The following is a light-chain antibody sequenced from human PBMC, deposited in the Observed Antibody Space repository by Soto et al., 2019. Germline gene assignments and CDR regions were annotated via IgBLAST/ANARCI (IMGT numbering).Light chain of an antibody. Sequence: EIVLTQSPGTLSLSPGERATLSCRASQSVSSSYLAWYQQKPGQAPRLLIYGASSRATGIPDRFSGSGSGTDFTLTISRPEPEDFAVYYCQQDGSSPPWTFGQGTKVEIK. J-gene: IGKJ1*01. CDR1: QSVSSSY. CDR3: QQDGSSPPWT. V-gene: IGKV3-20*01. CDR2: GAS.